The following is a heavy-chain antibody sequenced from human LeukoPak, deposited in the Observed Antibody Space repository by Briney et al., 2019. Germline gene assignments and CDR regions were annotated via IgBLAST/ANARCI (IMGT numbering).Heavy chain of an antibody. CDR3: AEHRGDFDWLLYYYYYYGMDV. D-gene: IGHD3-9*01. CDR2: ISGSGGST. Sequence: PGGSLRFSCAASGFTFSSYAMSWVRQAPGKGLEWVSAISGSGGSTYYADSVKGRFTISRDNSKNTLYLQMNSLRAEDTAVFYSAEHRGDFDWLLYYYYYYGMDVWDQGTTVTVSS. J-gene: IGHJ6*02. V-gene: IGHV3-23*01. CDR1: GFTFSSYA.